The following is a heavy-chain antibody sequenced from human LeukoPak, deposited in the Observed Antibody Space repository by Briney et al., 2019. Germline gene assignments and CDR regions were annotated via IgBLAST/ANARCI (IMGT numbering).Heavy chain of an antibody. CDR3: ASSTAVTTHYFDF. V-gene: IGHV5-51*01. D-gene: IGHD4-17*01. J-gene: IGHJ4*02. CDR2: IYPGDSDT. Sequence: GESLKISCKGSGYSFGSYWIGWVRQLPGKGLEWMGIIYPGDSDTRYSPSFQGQVTISADKSIKSAYLQWSSLKASDTAMYYCASSTAVTTHYFDFWGQGTLVTVSS. CDR1: GYSFGSYW.